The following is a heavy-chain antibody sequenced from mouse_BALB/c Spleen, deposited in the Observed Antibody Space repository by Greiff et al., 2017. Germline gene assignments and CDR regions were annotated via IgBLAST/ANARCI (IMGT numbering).Heavy chain of an antibody. V-gene: IGHV6-6*02. CDR1: GFTFSNYW. CDR3: TRVYYYGSSAYWYFDV. D-gene: IGHD1-1*01. Sequence: EVKVEESGGGLVQPGGSMKLSCVASGFTFSNYWMNWVRQSPEKGLEWVAEIRLKSNNYATHYAESVKGRFTISRDDSKSSVYLQMNNLRAEDTGIYYCTRVYYYGSSAYWYFDVWGAGTTVTVSS. CDR2: IRLKSNNYAT. J-gene: IGHJ1*01.